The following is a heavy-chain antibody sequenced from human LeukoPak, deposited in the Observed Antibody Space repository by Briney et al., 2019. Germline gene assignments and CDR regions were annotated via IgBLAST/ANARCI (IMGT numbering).Heavy chain of an antibody. J-gene: IGHJ3*02. CDR1: GGSISSGGYS. CDR2: IYHSGST. CDR3: ARGLRLYGDSSGYSPVAFDI. D-gene: IGHD3-22*01. Sequence: SQTLSLTCAVSGGSISSGGYSWSWIRQPPGKGLEWIGYIYHSGSTYYNPSLKSRVTISVDRSRNQFSLKLSSVTAADTAVYYCARGLRLYGDSSGYSPVAFDIWGQGTMVTVSS. V-gene: IGHV4-30-2*01.